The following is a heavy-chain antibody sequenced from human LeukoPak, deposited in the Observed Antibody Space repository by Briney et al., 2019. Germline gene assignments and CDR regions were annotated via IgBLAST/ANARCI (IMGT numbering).Heavy chain of an antibody. J-gene: IGHJ4*02. CDR1: GFTFSSYA. CDR2: ISYDGSNK. CDR3: ARDRGQWELLYYFDY. V-gene: IGHV3-30*04. Sequence: PGRSLRLSCAASGFTFSSYAMHWVRQAPGKGLEWVAVISYDGSNKYYADSVKGRFTISRDNSKNTLYLQMNSLRAEDTAVYYCARDRGQWELLYYFDYWGQGTLVTVSS. D-gene: IGHD1-26*01.